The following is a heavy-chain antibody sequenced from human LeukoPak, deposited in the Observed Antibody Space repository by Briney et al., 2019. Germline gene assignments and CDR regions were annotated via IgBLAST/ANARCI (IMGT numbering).Heavy chain of an antibody. D-gene: IGHD4-23*01. CDR1: GFTFSSYG. Sequence: GGSLRLSCAASGFTFSSYGMHWVRQAPGKGLEWVSAISGSGGSTYYADSVKGRFTISRDNSKNTLYLQMNSLRAEDTAVYYCAKDPVGYYYYYMDVWGKGTTVTVSS. CDR3: AKDPVGYYYYYMDV. J-gene: IGHJ6*03. CDR2: ISGSGGST. V-gene: IGHV3-23*01.